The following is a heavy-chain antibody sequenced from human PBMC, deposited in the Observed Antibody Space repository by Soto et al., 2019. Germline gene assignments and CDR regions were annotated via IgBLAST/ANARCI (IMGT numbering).Heavy chain of an antibody. CDR2: IKSKTDGGTA. Sequence: EVQLVESGGGLVKPGGSLRLSCAASGFTFSNAFMTWVRQAPGKGLEWVGRIKSKTDGGTADYAAPVKGRFTISRDDSNSTLYLQMSSLKTEDTAVYYCTTDPTSANRQPHSSGWSPSFDFWGQGTLVTVSS. J-gene: IGHJ4*02. V-gene: IGHV3-15*01. D-gene: IGHD6-19*01. CDR1: GFTFSNAF. CDR3: TTDPTSANRQPHSSGWSPSFDF.